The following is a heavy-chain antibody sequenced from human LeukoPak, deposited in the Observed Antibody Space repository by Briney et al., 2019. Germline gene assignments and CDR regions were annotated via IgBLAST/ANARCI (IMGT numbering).Heavy chain of an antibody. Sequence: GGSLRLSCSASGFTFSSYSMNWVRQAPGKGLEWVSYISSSSSTIYYADSVKGRFTISRDNAKNSLYLQMNSLRAEDTAVYYCARLFVYALGNAFDIWGQGTMVTVSS. CDR3: ARLFVYALGNAFDI. CDR1: GFTFSSYS. J-gene: IGHJ3*02. V-gene: IGHV3-48*04. CDR2: ISSSSSTI. D-gene: IGHD2-8*01.